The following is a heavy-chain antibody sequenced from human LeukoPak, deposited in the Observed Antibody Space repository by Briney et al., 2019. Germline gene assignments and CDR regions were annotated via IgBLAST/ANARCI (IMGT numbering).Heavy chain of an antibody. CDR2: ISYDGSNK. CDR3: ARTSITGTLGY. CDR1: GFTFSGYA. J-gene: IGHJ4*02. V-gene: IGHV3-30-3*01. D-gene: IGHD1-20*01. Sequence: GRSLRLSCAASGFTFSGYAMHWVRQAPGKGLEWVAVISYDGSNKYYADSVKGRFTISRDNSKNTLYLQMNSLRAEDTAVYYCARTSITGTLGYWGQGTLVTVSS.